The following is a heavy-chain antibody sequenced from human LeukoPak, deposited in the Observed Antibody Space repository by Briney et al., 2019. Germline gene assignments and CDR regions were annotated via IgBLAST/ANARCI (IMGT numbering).Heavy chain of an antibody. Sequence: SVKVSCKASGGTFSSYAISWVRQAPGQGLEWMGGIIPIFGTANYAQKFQGRVTITTDESTSTAYMELSSLRSEDTAVYYCASWFWSGYQGAFGIWGQGTMVTVSS. D-gene: IGHD3-3*01. CDR2: IIPIFGTA. J-gene: IGHJ3*02. V-gene: IGHV1-69*05. CDR1: GGTFSSYA. CDR3: ASWFWSGYQGAFGI.